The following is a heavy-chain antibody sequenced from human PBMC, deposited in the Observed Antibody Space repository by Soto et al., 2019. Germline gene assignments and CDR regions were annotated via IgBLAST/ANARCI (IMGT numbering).Heavy chain of an antibody. CDR2: ISPYSGGS. CDR3: ARSPTTRVQPLDY. D-gene: IGHD1-1*01. V-gene: IGHV1-2*02. Sequence: GSSVKVSCKASGYTFADYYIHWVRQAPGQGLEWMAWISPYSGGSNYAQNFQGSVTVTRDTSISTAYMEVSRLTSDDTAVEFCARSPTTRVQPLDYWGPTTLVTVSS. J-gene: IGHJ4*02. CDR1: GYTFADYY.